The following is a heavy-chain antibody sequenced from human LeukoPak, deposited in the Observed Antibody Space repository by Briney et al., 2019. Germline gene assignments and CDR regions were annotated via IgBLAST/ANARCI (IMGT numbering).Heavy chain of an antibody. D-gene: IGHD2-21*02. Sequence: GGSLRLSCAASGFTFSSYAMHWVRQAPGKGLEWVAVISYDGSNKYYADSVKGRLTISRDNSKNTLYLQMNSLRAEDTAVYYCARDPPDCGGDCYFDYWGQGTLVTVSS. V-gene: IGHV3-30-3*01. CDR2: ISYDGSNK. J-gene: IGHJ4*02. CDR1: GFTFSSYA. CDR3: ARDPPDCGGDCYFDY.